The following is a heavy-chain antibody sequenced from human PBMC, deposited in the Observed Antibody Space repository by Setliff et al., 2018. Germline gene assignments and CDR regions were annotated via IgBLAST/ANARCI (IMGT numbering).Heavy chain of an antibody. D-gene: IGHD3-9*01. CDR1: GLTFGTTS. J-gene: IGHJ4*02. CDR2: ISSNGDRT. Sequence: HPGGSLRLSCAASGLTFGTTSMHWVRQAPGKGLEYVSAISSNGDRTYYGDSLKGRFTISRDNSKNTLYLQMNSLRAEDTAVYYCGRDLTGQGDYWGQGTLVTVSS. V-gene: IGHV3-64*04. CDR3: GRDLTGQGDY.